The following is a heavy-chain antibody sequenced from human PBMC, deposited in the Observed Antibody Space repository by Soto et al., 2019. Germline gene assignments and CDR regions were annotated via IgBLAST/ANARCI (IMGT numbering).Heavy chain of an antibody. CDR1: EFTFSSYS. CDR3: ARSLTGYPRYYYYYGMDV. V-gene: IGHV3-21*01. CDR2: ISSSSSYI. J-gene: IGHJ6*02. Sequence: GGSLRLSCAASEFTFSSYSMNWVRQAPGKGLEWVSSISSSSSYIYYADSVKGRFTISRDNAKNSLYLQMNSLRAEDTAVYYCARSLTGYPRYYYYYGMDVWGQGTTVTVSS. D-gene: IGHD3-9*01.